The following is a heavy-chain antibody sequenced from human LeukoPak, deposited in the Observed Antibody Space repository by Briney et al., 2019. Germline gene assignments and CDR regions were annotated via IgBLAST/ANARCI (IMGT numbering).Heavy chain of an antibody. CDR1: GGSISSGDYY. D-gene: IGHD4-17*01. J-gene: IGHJ5*02. Sequence: SETLSLTCTVPGGSISSGDYYWSWIRQPPGKGLEWIGYIYYSGSTYYNPSLKSRVTISVDTSKNQFSLKLSSVTAADTAVYYCAREAGGDYFDWFDPWGQGTLVTVSS. V-gene: IGHV4-30-4*01. CDR2: IYYSGST. CDR3: AREAGGDYFDWFDP.